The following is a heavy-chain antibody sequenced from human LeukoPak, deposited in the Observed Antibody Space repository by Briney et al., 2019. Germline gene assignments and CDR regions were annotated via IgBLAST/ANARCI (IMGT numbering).Heavy chain of an antibody. CDR3: ARDGEGYYYYMDV. D-gene: IGHD3-3*01. Sequence: ASVKVSCKASGYTFTGYYMHWVRQAPGQGLEWMGWINPNSGGTNYAQKFQGRVTMTRDTSISTAYMELSRLRSDDTAVYYCARDGEGYYYYMDVWGQGTLVTVSS. CDR2: INPNSGGT. CDR1: GYTFTGYY. J-gene: IGHJ6*03. V-gene: IGHV1-2*02.